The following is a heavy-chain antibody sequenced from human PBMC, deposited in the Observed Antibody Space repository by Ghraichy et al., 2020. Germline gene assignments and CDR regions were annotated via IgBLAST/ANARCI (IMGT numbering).Heavy chain of an antibody. J-gene: IGHJ1*01. D-gene: IGHD6-19*01. V-gene: IGHV4-34*01. CDR1: GGSFSGYY. Sequence: SETLSLTCAVYGGSFSGYYWSWIRQPPGKGLEWIGEINHSGSTNYNPSLKSRVTISVDTSKNQFSLKQSSVTAADTAVYYCARWEQWLVKYFQHWGQGTLVTVSS. CDR2: INHSGST. CDR3: ARWEQWLVKYFQH.